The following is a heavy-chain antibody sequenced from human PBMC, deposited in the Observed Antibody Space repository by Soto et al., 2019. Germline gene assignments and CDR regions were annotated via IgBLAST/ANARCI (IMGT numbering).Heavy chain of an antibody. V-gene: IGHV4-39*01. J-gene: IGHJ6*02. Sequence: SETLSLTCTVSGGSISSSSYYWGWIRQPPGKGLEWIGSIYYSGSTYYNPSLKSRVTISVDTSKDQFSLKLSSVTAADTAVYYCARGQENNYDFWSGSISYYYYYGMDVWGQGTTVTVSS. D-gene: IGHD3-3*01. CDR3: ARGQENNYDFWSGSISYYYYYGMDV. CDR2: IYYSGST. CDR1: GGSISSSSYY.